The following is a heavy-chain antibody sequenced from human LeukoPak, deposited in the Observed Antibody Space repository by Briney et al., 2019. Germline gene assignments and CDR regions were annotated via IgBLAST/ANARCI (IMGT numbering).Heavy chain of an antibody. Sequence: PGAPVKGSCKASGYTLSSYYMQWVRQAPGQGPEWVGIINPSGGSTSYAQEFQGRVTMTRDTSTRTVYMEVSSLRSEDTAVYYCARDYGFWSGYPYWGQGTLVTVSS. D-gene: IGHD3-3*01. CDR1: GYTLSSYY. CDR2: INPSGGST. J-gene: IGHJ4*02. CDR3: ARDYGFWSGYPY. V-gene: IGHV1-46*01.